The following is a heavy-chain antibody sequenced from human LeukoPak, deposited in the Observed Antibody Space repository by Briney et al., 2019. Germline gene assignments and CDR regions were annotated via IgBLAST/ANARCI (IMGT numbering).Heavy chain of an antibody. V-gene: IGHV4-59*01. CDR3: ARSDFWSGYFHWFDP. Sequence: SETLSLTCTVSGGSISSYYWSWIRQPPGKGLEWIGYIYYSGSTNYNPSLESRVTISVDTSKNQFSLKLSSVTAADTAVYYCARSDFWSGYFHWFDPWGQGTLVTVSS. J-gene: IGHJ5*02. D-gene: IGHD3-3*01. CDR2: IYYSGST. CDR1: GGSISSYY.